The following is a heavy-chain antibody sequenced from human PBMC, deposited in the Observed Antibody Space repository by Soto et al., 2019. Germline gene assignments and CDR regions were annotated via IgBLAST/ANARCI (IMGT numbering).Heavy chain of an antibody. CDR1: GFTLTRSA. V-gene: IGHV3-21*06. CDR2: ISAGGGGT. CDR3: ARESEDLTSNFDY. Sequence: GGSLRLSCAGSGFTLTRSAVSWVRQAPGKGLEWVSGISAGGGGTYYADSMKGRFTISRDNAKNSLYLEMNSLRAEDTAVYYCARESEDLTSNFDYWGQGTLVTVSS. J-gene: IGHJ4*02.